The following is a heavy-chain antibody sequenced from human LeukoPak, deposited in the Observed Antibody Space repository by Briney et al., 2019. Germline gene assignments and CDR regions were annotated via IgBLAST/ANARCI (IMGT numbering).Heavy chain of an antibody. Sequence: PSETLSLTCAVNGGSFSGYYWSWIRQPPGKGLEWIGEINHSGSTNYNPSLKSRVTISVDTSKNQFSLKLSSVTAADTAVYYCARATYYYGSGSYRGAQIDYWGQGTLVTVTS. CDR1: GGSFSGYY. CDR3: ARATYYYGSGSYRGAQIDY. D-gene: IGHD3-10*01. CDR2: INHSGST. J-gene: IGHJ4*02. V-gene: IGHV4-34*01.